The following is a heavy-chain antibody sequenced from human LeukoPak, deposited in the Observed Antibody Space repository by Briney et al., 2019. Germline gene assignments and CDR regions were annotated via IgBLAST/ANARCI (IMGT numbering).Heavy chain of an antibody. CDR2: IYYSGST. J-gene: IGHJ6*02. CDR3: ARGVDYDFWSGYRRYYYGMDV. D-gene: IGHD3-3*01. Sequence: SETLSPTCTVSGGSISSYYWSWIRQPAGNGLEWIGYIYYSGSTNYHPSLKSRVTISVDTSKNQFSLKLSSVTAADTAVYYCARGVDYDFWSGYRRYYYGMDVWGQGTTVTVSS. V-gene: IGHV4-59*01. CDR1: GGSISSYY.